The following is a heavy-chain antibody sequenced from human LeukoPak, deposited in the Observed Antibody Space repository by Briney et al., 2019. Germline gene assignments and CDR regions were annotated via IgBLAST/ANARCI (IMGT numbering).Heavy chain of an antibody. CDR1: GGSISSGSYY. CDR2: IYTSGST. Sequence: SETLSLTCTVSGGSISSGSYYWSWIRQPAGKGLEWIGRIYTSGSTNYNPSLKSRVTISVDTSKNQFSLKLSSVTAADTAVYYCARETPLPCWDYWGQGTLVTVSS. D-gene: IGHD2-15*01. CDR3: ARETPLPCWDY. V-gene: IGHV4-61*02. J-gene: IGHJ4*02.